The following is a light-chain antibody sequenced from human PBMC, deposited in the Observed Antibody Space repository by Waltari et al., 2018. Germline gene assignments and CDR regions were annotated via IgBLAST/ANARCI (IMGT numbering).Light chain of an antibody. J-gene: IGLJ2*01. CDR3: SSYTSNNTVV. CDR1: SSDVGGYNY. CDR2: DVS. V-gene: IGLV2-14*03. Sequence: QSALTQPASVPGSSGQSITISCTGTSSDVGGYNYVSWYQQHPGKAPKFMIYDVSKRPSGVSDRFSGSKSGNTASLTISGLQAEDEADYYCSSYTSNNTVVFGGGTKLTVL.